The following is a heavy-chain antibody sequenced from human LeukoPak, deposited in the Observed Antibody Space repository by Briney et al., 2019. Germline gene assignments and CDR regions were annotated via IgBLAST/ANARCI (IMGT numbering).Heavy chain of an antibody. J-gene: IGHJ4*02. V-gene: IGHV4-59*01. CDR3: ARAYGSYSFDY. Sequence: PSETLSLTCTVSGGSISSYYWNWLRQPPGKGLAWIGYGSYSGSTDYNPSLKSRVTISVGTSKNQFSLKLSSVTAADAAVYYCARAYGSYSFDYWGQGTLVTVSS. D-gene: IGHD1-26*01. CDR1: GGSISSYY. CDR2: GSYSGST.